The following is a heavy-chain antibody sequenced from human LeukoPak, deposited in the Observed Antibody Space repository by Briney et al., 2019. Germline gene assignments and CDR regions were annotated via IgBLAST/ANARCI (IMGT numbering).Heavy chain of an antibody. CDR1: GFTFSTYG. CDR2: ISYDGSDQ. Sequence: GRSPRLSCAASGFTFSTYGMHWVRQAPGKGLEWVAVISYDGSDQHYADPVKGRFTISRDNFKNTLYLQMNSLRAEDTAVYYCAKEAVGGGSYLRDLDYWGQGILVTVSS. V-gene: IGHV3-30*18. CDR3: AKEAVGGGSYLRDLDY. D-gene: IGHD1-26*01. J-gene: IGHJ4*02.